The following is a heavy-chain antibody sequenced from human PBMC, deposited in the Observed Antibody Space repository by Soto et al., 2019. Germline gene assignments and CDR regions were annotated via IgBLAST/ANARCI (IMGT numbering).Heavy chain of an antibody. D-gene: IGHD3-9*01. V-gene: IGHV3-21*01. CDR3: ARDLGYDILTGYNYYYYGMDV. CDR2: ISSSSSYI. J-gene: IGHJ6*02. CDR1: GFTFSSYS. Sequence: PGGSLRLSCAASGFTFSSYSMNWVRQAPGKGLEWVSSISSSSSYIYYADSVKGRFTISRDNAKNSLYLQMNSLRAEDTAVYYCARDLGYDILTGYNYYYYGMDVWGQGTTVTVSS.